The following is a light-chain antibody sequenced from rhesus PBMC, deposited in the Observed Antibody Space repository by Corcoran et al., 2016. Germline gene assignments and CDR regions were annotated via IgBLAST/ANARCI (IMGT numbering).Light chain of an antibody. Sequence: EIVMTQSPATLSLSPGERATLSCRASQSVSSYLAWYQQKPGQAPRPLIYGASSMATGIPDRFSGSGSGTDFTLTISSREPEDFAGYYCQETSDLFTFGPGTKLDIK. V-gene: IGKV3-31*02. J-gene: IGKJ3*01. CDR1: QSVSSY. CDR3: QETSDLFT. CDR2: GAS.